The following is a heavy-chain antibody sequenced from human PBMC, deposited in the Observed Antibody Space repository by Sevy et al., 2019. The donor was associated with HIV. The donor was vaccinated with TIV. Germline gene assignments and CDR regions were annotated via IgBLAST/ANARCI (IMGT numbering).Heavy chain of an antibody. CDR2: INPDGSKI. CDR3: VRAIQLAASY. Sequence: GGSLRLSCEASAINIRDYWMNWVRQAPGKGLEWVANINPDGSKIYYADSVKGRFTISRDSAKNSVFLQMISLIAEDTAVYYCVRAIQLAASYWGQGMLVTVSS. D-gene: IGHD2-15*01. V-gene: IGHV3-7*02. J-gene: IGHJ4*02. CDR1: AINIRDYW.